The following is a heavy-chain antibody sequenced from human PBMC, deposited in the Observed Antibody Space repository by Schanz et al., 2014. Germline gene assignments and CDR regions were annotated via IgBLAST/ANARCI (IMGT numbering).Heavy chain of an antibody. J-gene: IGHJ6*02. D-gene: IGHD3-9*01. CDR2: IIPILDKT. CDR3: AKVDRTRYYAMDV. V-gene: IGHV1-69*08. CDR1: GGTFSSST. Sequence: QVQLVQSGAEVKKPGSSVKVSCKASGGTFSSSTLTWVRQAPGQGLEWMGRIIPILDKTNYAQKFQGRVTMTADKSTSTVYMEVSGLRSEDTAAYYCAKVDRTRYYAMDVWGQGTTVTVSS.